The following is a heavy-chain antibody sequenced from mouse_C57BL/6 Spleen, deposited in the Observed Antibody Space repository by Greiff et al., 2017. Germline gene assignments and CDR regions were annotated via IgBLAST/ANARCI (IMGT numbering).Heavy chain of an antibody. D-gene: IGHD3-1*01. CDR3: TRLGGALDY. CDR1: GYTFTDYE. J-gene: IGHJ2*01. V-gene: IGHV1-15*01. CDR2: IDPETGGT. Sequence: QVQLKQSGAELVRPGASVTLSCKASGYTFTDYEMHWVQQTPVHGLEWIGAIDPETGGTAYNQKFKGKAILTADKSSSTAYMELRSLASEDSAVYYCTRLGGALDYWGQGTTLTVSS.